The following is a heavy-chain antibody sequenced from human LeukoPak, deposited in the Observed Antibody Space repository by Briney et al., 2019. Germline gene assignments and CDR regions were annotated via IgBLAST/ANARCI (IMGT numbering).Heavy chain of an antibody. CDR1: GGSISSSSYY. CDR3: ARRIAAAGGEFDY. CDR2: IYYSGST. D-gene: IGHD6-13*01. V-gene: IGHV4-39*07. Sequence: PSETLSLTCTVSGGSISSSSYYWGWIRQPPGKGLEWIGSIYYSGSTYYNPSLKSRVTISVDTSKNQFSLKLSSVTAADTAVYYCARRIAAAGGEFDYWGQGTLVTVSS. J-gene: IGHJ4*02.